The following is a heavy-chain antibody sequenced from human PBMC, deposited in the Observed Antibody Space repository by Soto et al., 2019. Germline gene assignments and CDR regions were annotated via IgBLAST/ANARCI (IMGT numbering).Heavy chain of an antibody. CDR2: ISTYNGYT. V-gene: IGHV1-18*01. CDR1: GSTFTSYG. CDR3: ARDLGYCIGTTCFRQYFDY. Sequence: QVQLVQSGAEVKKPGASVKVSCKASGSTFTSYGFSWVRQAPGQGLEWMGWISTYNGYTNYAQNFQGRVTMTTDTSTSTAYMELRSLTFDDTAVYYCARDLGYCIGTTCFRQYFDYWGQGTLVTVSS. D-gene: IGHD2-2*03. J-gene: IGHJ4*02.